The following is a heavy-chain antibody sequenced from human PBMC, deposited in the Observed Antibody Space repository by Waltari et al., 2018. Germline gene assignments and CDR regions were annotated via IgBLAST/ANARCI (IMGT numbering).Heavy chain of an antibody. Sequence: QVQLQESGPGLVKPSETLSLTCAVSGYSISSGYYWCWLRQPPGKGLEWIGSIYHSGSTYYNPSLKSRVTISVDTSKNQFSLKLSSVTAADTAVYYCARCIAAAGQYYYYGMDVWGQGTTVTVSS. V-gene: IGHV4-38-2*01. J-gene: IGHJ6*02. CDR1: GYSISSGYY. D-gene: IGHD6-13*01. CDR3: ARCIAAAGQYYYYGMDV. CDR2: IYHSGST.